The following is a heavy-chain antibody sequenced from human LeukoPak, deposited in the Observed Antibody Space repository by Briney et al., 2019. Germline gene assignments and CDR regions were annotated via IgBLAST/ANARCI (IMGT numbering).Heavy chain of an antibody. CDR1: GFTFSSYS. V-gene: IGHV3-21*01. CDR3: ARDLGKSSGSHYYYYYYMDV. Sequence: PWGSLRLSCAASGFTFSSYSINWVRQVPGKGLECVSSISSSSSYIYYADSVKGRFTISRDNAKNSLYLQMNSLRAEDTAVYYCARDLGKSSGSHYYYYYYMDVWGKGTTVTVSS. CDR2: ISSSSSYI. D-gene: IGHD6-19*01. J-gene: IGHJ6*03.